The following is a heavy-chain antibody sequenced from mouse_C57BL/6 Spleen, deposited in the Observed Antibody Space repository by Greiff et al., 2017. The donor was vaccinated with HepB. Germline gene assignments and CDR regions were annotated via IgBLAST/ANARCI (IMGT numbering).Heavy chain of an antibody. CDR1: GYTFTSYG. CDR2: IYPRSGNT. D-gene: IGHD1-1*01. Sequence: QVQLQQSGAELARPGASVKLSCKASGYTFTSYGISWVKQRTGQGLEWIGEIYPRSGNTYYNEKFKGKATLTADKSSSTAYMELRSLTSEDSAVYFCARLRAREGIFITTFFDYWGQGTTLTVSS. J-gene: IGHJ2*01. CDR3: ARLRAREGIFITTFFDY. V-gene: IGHV1-81*01.